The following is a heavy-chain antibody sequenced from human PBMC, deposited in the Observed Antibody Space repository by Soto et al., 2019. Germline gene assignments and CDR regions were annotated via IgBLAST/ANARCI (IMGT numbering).Heavy chain of an antibody. V-gene: IGHV4-34*01. CDR2: INHSGST. CDR3: AREDSSSSKFDY. CDR1: GGSFSGNY. Sequence: SETLSLTCAVYGGSFSGNYWSWTRQPPGKGLEWIGEINHSGSTNYNPSLKSRVTISVDTSKNQFSLKLSSVTAADTAVYYCAREDSSSSKFDYWGQGTLVTVSS. J-gene: IGHJ4*02. D-gene: IGHD6-6*01.